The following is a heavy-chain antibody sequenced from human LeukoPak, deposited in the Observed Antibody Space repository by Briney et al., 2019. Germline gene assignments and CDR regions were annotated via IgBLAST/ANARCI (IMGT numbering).Heavy chain of an antibody. CDR3: AATHSTYYDFWSGRGDY. J-gene: IGHJ4*02. D-gene: IGHD3-3*01. V-gene: IGHV1-2*02. Sequence: ASVKVSCKASGYTFTDYYMHWVRQAPRQGLEWMGWINPNSGGTNYAQKFQGRVTMTRNTSISTAYMELSRLRSDDTAVYYCAATHSTYYDFWSGRGDYWGQGTLVTVSS. CDR2: INPNSGGT. CDR1: GYTFTDYY.